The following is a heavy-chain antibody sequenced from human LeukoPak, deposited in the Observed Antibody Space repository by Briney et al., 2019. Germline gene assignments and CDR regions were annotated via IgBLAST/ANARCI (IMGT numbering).Heavy chain of an antibody. CDR1: GFTFNSYA. V-gene: IGHV3-23*05. D-gene: IGHD4-23*01. CDR3: ARRGDGGRSFDY. CDR2: IYSSGST. J-gene: IGHJ4*02. Sequence: QAGGSLRLSCVSSGFTFNSYAINWVRQAPGKGLEWVSLIYSSGSTYYADSVKGRFTISRDNSKNTLYLQVNSLRAEDTAVYYCARRGDGGRSFDYWGQGTLVTVSS.